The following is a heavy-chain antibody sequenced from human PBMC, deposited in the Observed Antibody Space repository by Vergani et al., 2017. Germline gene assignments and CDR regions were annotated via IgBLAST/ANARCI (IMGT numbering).Heavy chain of an antibody. J-gene: IGHJ5*02. CDR2: IIPILGIA. CDR1: GGTFSSYT. Sequence: QVQLVQSGAEVKKPGSSVKVSCKASGGTFSSYTISWVRQAPGQGLEWMGRIIPILGIANYAQKFQGRVTITADKSTSTAYMELSSLRSEDTAVYYCARDIDNKDSNVGFDPWGQGTLVTVSS. CDR3: ARDIDNKDSNVGFDP. D-gene: IGHD2-15*01. V-gene: IGHV1-69*08.